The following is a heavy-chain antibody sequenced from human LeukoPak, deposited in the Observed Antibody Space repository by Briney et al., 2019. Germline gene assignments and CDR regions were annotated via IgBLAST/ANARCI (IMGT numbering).Heavy chain of an antibody. V-gene: IGHV4-59*01. J-gene: IGHJ4*02. CDR3: ARMYYDILTGYEYYFDY. CDR2: IYYSGST. D-gene: IGHD3-9*01. Sequence: PSETLSLTRTVSGGSISSYYWSWIRQPPGKGLEWIGYIYYSGSTNYNPSLKSRVTISVDTSKNQFSLKLSSVTAADTAVYYCARMYYDILTGYEYYFDYWGQGTLVTVSS. CDR1: GGSISSYY.